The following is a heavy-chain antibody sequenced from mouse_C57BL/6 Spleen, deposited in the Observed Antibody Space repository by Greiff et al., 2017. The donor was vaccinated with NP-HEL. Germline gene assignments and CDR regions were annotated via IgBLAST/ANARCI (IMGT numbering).Heavy chain of an antibody. CDR2: ISSGSSTI. V-gene: IGHV5-17*01. CDR1: GFTFSDYG. J-gene: IGHJ4*01. Sequence: EVQRVESGGGLVKPGGSLKLSCAASGFTFSDYGMHWVRQAPEKGLEWVAYISSGSSTIYYADTVKGRFTISRDNAKNTLFLQMTSLRSEDTAMYYCARDLYGSSPYYYAMDYWGQGTSVTVSS. D-gene: IGHD1-1*01. CDR3: ARDLYGSSPYYYAMDY.